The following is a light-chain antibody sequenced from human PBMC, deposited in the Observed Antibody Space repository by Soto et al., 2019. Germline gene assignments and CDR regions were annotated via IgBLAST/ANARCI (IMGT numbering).Light chain of an antibody. CDR3: QQYGSPPQT. CDR1: QSVSSSY. CDR2: GAS. J-gene: IGKJ1*01. V-gene: IGKV3-20*01. Sequence: EIVWTQSPGTLSLSPGERATLSCRASQSVSSSYLAWYQQKPGQAPRLLIYGASSRATGIPDRFSGSGSGTDFTLTISRLEPEDFAVYYCQQYGSPPQTSGQGTKVDIK.